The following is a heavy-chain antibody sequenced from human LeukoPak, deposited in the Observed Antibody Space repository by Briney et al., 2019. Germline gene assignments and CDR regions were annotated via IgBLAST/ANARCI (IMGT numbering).Heavy chain of an antibody. J-gene: IGHJ4*02. CDR3: ARAGYSSSSLSDY. D-gene: IGHD6-6*01. CDR2: INPNSGGT. Sequence: GASVKVSCKASGYTFTGYYMHWVRQAPGQGLEWMGWINPNSGGTNYAQKFQGRVTMTRDTSISTAYMELSRLRSDDTAVYYCARAGYSSSSLSDYWGQGTLVTVSS. CDR1: GYTFTGYY. V-gene: IGHV1-2*02.